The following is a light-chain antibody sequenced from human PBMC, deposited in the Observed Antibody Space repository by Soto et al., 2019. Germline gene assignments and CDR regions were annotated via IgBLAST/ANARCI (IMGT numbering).Light chain of an antibody. J-gene: IGKJ5*01. V-gene: IGKV1D-12*01. CDR2: AAS. CDR1: QAISVW. Sequence: DIQMTQSPSSLSASVGDRVTITCRASQAISVWLAWYQQKPGKAPKLLIYAASSLQSGVPSRFSDSGSGTDFTLTISSLQPEDFATYYCQQANSFPPITLGQGTLLEI. CDR3: QQANSFPPIT.